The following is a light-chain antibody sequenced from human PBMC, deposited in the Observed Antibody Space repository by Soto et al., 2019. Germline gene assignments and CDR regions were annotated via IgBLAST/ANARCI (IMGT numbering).Light chain of an antibody. CDR3: QQYGRSPPMYT. Sequence: EIVLTQSPGTLSLSPGERATLSCRASQSVSSSYLAWYQQKPGQAPRLLIYGASSRATGIPDRFSGSGSGTDFNLTISRLEPEDFAVYYCQQYGRSPPMYTFGQGTKLEIK. J-gene: IGKJ2*01. CDR2: GAS. CDR1: QSVSSSY. V-gene: IGKV3-20*01.